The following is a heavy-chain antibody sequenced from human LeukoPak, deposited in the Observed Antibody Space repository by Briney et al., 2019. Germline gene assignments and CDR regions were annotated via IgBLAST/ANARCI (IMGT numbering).Heavy chain of an antibody. CDR3: ARATHDYGYY. V-gene: IGHV4-34*01. CDR1: GGSFSGYY. D-gene: IGHD4-17*01. J-gene: IGHJ4*02. Sequence: SETLSLTCAVYGGSFSGYYWSWIRQPPGKGLEWIGEINHSGSTNYNPSLKSRVTISVDTSKNQFSLKLSSVTAADTAVYYCARATHDYGYYWGQGTLVTVSS. CDR2: INHSGST.